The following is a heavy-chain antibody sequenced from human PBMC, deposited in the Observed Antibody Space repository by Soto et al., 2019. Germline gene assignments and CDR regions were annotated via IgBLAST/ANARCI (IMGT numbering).Heavy chain of an antibody. CDR1: GDSISSSNYY. V-gene: IGHV4-39*01. J-gene: IGHJ4*02. Sequence: PSETLSLTCTVSGDSISSSNYYWGWIRQPPGKGLEWIANIYYSGITYCNPSLKSRVAISVDTSKNQFSLKLSSVTAADTAVYYCARLGGSYTVPHFDYWGQGTLVTVSS. D-gene: IGHD1-26*01. CDR2: IYYSGIT. CDR3: ARLGGSYTVPHFDY.